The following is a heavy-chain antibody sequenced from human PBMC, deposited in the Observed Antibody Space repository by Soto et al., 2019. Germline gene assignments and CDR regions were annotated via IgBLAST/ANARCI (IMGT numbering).Heavy chain of an antibody. CDR3: ARDNPYCSGGSCYPGTPGY. J-gene: IGHJ4*02. CDR1: GFTFSSYS. D-gene: IGHD2-15*01. V-gene: IGHV3-21*01. CDR2: ISSSSSYI. Sequence: EVQLVESGGGLVKPGGSLRLSCAASGFTFSSYSMNWVRQAPGKGLEWVSSISSSSSYIYYADSVKGRFTISRDNAKNSLYLQMNSLRAEDTAVYYCARDNPYCSGGSCYPGTPGYWGQRTLVTVSS.